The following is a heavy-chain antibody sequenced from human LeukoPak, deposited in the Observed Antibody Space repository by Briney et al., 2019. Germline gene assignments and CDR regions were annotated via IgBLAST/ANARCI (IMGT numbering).Heavy chain of an antibody. CDR2: INPSSGGT. Sequence: GASVKVSCKASGYTFTGYYMHWVRQAPGQGLEWMGWINPSSGGTNYAQKFQGRVTMTRDTSISTAYMELSRLRSDDTAVYYCATLYYDSSGYYHGDYYYYMDVWGKGTTVTVSS. V-gene: IGHV1-2*02. J-gene: IGHJ6*03. CDR3: ATLYYDSSGYYHGDYYYYMDV. D-gene: IGHD3-22*01. CDR1: GYTFTGYY.